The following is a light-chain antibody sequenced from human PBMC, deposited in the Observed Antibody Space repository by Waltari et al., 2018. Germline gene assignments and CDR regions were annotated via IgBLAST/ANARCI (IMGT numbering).Light chain of an antibody. CDR2: EVS. CDR3: QQYSEFYT. CDR1: QSVFTW. J-gene: IGKJ2*01. Sequence: DIQMTQSPSTLSASVGDRVTITCRASQSVFTWLAWYQQKPGRVPSLLIYEVSRVEGWFPSRFSGSGSGTEFTLTISGLQPEDVATYYCQQYSEFYTFGQGTTL. V-gene: IGKV1-5*01.